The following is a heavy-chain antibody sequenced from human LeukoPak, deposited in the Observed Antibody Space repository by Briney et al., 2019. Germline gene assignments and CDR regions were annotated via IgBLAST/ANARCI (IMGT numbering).Heavy chain of an antibody. CDR3: ARGGGLDV. J-gene: IGHJ6*02. CDR2: ISYDGSNK. V-gene: IGHV3-30*04. Sequence: GRSLRLSCAASGFTFSSYAMHWVRQAPGKGLEWVAVISYDGSNKYYADSVKGRFTISRDNSKNTLYLQMSNLRAEDTAVYFCARGGGLDVWGQGATVTVSS. D-gene: IGHD3-16*01. CDR1: GFTFSSYA.